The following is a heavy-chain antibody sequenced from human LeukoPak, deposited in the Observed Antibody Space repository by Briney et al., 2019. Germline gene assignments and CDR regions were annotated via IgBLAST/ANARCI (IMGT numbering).Heavy chain of an antibody. CDR1: RFTFSSYW. J-gene: IGHJ4*02. CDR2: ISSDGSST. Sequence: GGSLRLSCAASRFTFSSYWMHWVRQAPGKGLVWVSGISSDGSSTSYADSVKGRFTISRDNAKNMLYLQMNSLRAEDTAVYYCARDPTDEDYWGQGTLVAVSS. CDR3: ARDPTDEDY. V-gene: IGHV3-74*01.